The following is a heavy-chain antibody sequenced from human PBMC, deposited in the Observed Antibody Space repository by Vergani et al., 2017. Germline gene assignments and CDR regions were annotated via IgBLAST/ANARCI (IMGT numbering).Heavy chain of an antibody. CDR1: GSTVSGNY. CDR2: IYSGDET. CDR3: ARGNYYGSGTYVDP. Sequence: ELQLVESGGGLVHPGGSLRPSCAAPGSTVSGNYMTWVRQAPGKGLEWVSHIYSGDETYYADSVKGRDTISRDTSKNTLHLQINNLRVEDTAVYYCARGNYYGSGTYVDPWGQGTLVTVSS. J-gene: IGHJ5*02. D-gene: IGHD3-10*01. V-gene: IGHV3-66*02.